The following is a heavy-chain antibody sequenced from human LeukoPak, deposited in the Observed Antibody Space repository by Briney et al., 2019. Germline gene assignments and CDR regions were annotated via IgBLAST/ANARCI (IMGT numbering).Heavy chain of an antibody. CDR2: INHSGST. CDR1: GGSFSGYY. J-gene: IGHJ4*02. Sequence: PSETLSLTCAVYGGSFSGYYWGWIRQPPGKGLEWIGEINHSGSTNYNPSLKSRVTISVDTSKNQFSLKLSSVTAADTAVYYCARVGLMGRFDYWGQGTLVTVSS. D-gene: IGHD3-10*01. CDR3: ARVGLMGRFDY. V-gene: IGHV4-34*01.